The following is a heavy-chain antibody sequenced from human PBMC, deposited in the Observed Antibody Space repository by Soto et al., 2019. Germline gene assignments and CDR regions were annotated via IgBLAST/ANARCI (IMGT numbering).Heavy chain of an antibody. Sequence: QVQLVESGGGVVQPGRSLRLSCAASGFTFSSYGMHWVRQAPGKGLEWVALVRYDGGNEYYADSVKGRFTISRENCKNTLYLQMNSLRDEDTAVYYCVRAAGYSGNDYVYYYGMDVWGQGTTVTVSS. CDR2: VRYDGGNE. J-gene: IGHJ6*02. V-gene: IGHV3-33*01. CDR3: VRAAGYSGNDYVYYYGMDV. CDR1: GFTFSSYG. D-gene: IGHD5-12*01.